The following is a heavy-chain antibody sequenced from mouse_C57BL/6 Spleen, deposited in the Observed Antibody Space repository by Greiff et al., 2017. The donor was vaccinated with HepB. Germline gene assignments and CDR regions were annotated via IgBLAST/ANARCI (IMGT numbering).Heavy chain of an antibody. J-gene: IGHJ1*03. CDR2: IDPETGGT. D-gene: IGHD1-1*01. CDR3: TRRGHYYGSSLNWYFDV. Sequence: VQLQQSGAELVRPGASVTLSCKASGYTFTDYEMHWVKQTPVHGLEWIGAIDPETGGTAYNQKFKGKAILTADKSSSTAYMELRSLTSEDSAVYYCTRRGHYYGSSLNWYFDVWGTGTTVTVSS. V-gene: IGHV1-15*01. CDR1: GYTFTDYE.